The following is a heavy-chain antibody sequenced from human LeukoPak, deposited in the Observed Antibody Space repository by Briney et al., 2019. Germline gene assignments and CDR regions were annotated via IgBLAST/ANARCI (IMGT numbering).Heavy chain of an antibody. V-gene: IGHV4-38-2*01. CDR1: GYSISSGYY. CDR3: ARKSSPYYYMDV. Sequence: SETLSLTCAVFGYSISSGYYWGWIRQPPGKGLEWIGSIYHSGSTHYKPSLKSRVTISVDTSKNQFSLKLSSVTAADTAVYYCARKSSPYYYMDVWGKGTTVTVSS. CDR2: IYHSGST. J-gene: IGHJ6*03.